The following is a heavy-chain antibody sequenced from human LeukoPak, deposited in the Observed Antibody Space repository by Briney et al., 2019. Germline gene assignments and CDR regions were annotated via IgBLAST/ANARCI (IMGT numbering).Heavy chain of an antibody. CDR3: AREGRITMVRGGKTALDY. Sequence: SQTLSLTCTVSGGSISSGDYYWSWIRQPPGKGLEWIGYIHYSGSTYYNPSLKSRVTISVDTSKNQFSLKLSSVTAADTAVYYCAREGRITMVRGGKTALDYWGQGTLVTVSS. V-gene: IGHV4-30-4*01. CDR1: GGSISSGDYY. D-gene: IGHD3-10*01. CDR2: IHYSGST. J-gene: IGHJ4*02.